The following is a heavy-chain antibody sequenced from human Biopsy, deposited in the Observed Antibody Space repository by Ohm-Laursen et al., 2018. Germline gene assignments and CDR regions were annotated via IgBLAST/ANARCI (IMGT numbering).Heavy chain of an antibody. Sequence: TQTLTLTCSFSGFSLSARGMCVSWIRQAPGKALEWLACVDWDDYKEYSASLQTKLSISKDTSNDQVVLTVNNVDPADTATYYCARTPILIVSAGLVYRHRRHLQGMDVWGQGIAVTVS. D-gene: IGHD6-13*01. CDR2: VDWDDYK. V-gene: IGHV2-70*11. CDR3: ARTPILIVSAGLVYRHRRHLQGMDV. CDR1: GFSLSARGMC. J-gene: IGHJ6*02.